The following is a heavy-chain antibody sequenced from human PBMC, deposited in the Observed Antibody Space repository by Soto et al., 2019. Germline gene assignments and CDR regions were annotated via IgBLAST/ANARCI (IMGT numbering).Heavy chain of an antibody. Sequence: GASVKVSCKASGGTFSSYAISWVRQAPGQGLEWMGGIIPIFGTANYAQKFQGRVTITADKSTSTAYMELSSLRSEDTAVYYCAREGGIVVVPAADQNAFDIWGQGTMGTVS. V-gene: IGHV1-69*06. CDR1: GGTFSSYA. CDR2: IIPIFGTA. CDR3: AREGGIVVVPAADQNAFDI. D-gene: IGHD2-2*01. J-gene: IGHJ3*02.